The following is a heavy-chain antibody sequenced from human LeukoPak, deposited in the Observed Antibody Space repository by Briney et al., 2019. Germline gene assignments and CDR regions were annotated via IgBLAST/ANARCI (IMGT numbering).Heavy chain of an antibody. CDR1: GFTFSRYS. CDR2: ISSSSSTI. V-gene: IGHV3-48*02. J-gene: IGHJ4*02. D-gene: IGHD4-17*01. Sequence: GGSLRLSCAASGFTFSRYSMNWVRQAPGKGLEWVSYISSSSSTIYYADSVKGRFTISRDNAKNSLYLQMNSLRDEDTAVYYCARDTKDTVSKYYFDYWGQGTLVTVSS. CDR3: ARDTKDTVSKYYFDY.